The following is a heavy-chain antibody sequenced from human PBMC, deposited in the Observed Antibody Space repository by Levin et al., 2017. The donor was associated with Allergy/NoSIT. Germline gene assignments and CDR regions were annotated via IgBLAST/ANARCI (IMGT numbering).Heavy chain of an antibody. CDR3: AILSVWFRDAFDI. CDR2: IWYDGSNK. CDR1: GFTFSSYG. D-gene: IGHD2-21*01. Sequence: GGSLRLSCAASGFTFSSYGMHWVRQAPGKGLEWVAVIWYDGSNKYYADSVKGRFTISRDNSKNTLYLQMNSLRAEDTAVYYCAILSVWFRDAFDIWGQGTMVTVSS. J-gene: IGHJ3*02. V-gene: IGHV3-33*01.